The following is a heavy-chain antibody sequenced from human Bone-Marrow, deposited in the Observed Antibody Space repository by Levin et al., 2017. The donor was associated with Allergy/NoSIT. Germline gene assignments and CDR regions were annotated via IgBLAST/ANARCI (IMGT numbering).Heavy chain of an antibody. D-gene: IGHD6-6*01. V-gene: IGHV3-15*01. CDR2: IKSKTDGGTT. CDR1: GFTFSNAW. CDR3: TPNPPIGQLVLGAHNYYYYYGMDV. J-gene: IGHJ6*02. Sequence: GESLKISCAASGFTFSNAWMSWVRQAPGKGLEWVGRIKSKTDGGTTDYAAPVKGRFTISRDDSKNTLYLQMNSLKTEDTAVYYCTPNPPIGQLVLGAHNYYYYYGMDVWGQGTTVTVSS.